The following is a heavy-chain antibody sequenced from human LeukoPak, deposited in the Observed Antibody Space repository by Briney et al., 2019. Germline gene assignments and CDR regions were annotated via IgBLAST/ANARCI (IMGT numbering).Heavy chain of an antibody. CDR3: ARGRYDSSGYYVDGYGMDV. CDR1: GGSFSGYY. J-gene: IGHJ6*02. Sequence: SETLSLTCAVYGGSFSGYYWSWIRQPPGKGLEWIGEINHSGSTNYNPSLKSRVTISVDTSKSQFSLKLSSVTAADTAVYYCARGRYDSSGYYVDGYGMDVWGQGTTVTVSS. D-gene: IGHD3-22*01. CDR2: INHSGST. V-gene: IGHV4-34*01.